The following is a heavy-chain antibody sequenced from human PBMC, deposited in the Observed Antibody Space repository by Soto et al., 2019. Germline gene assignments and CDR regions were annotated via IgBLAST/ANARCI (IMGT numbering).Heavy chain of an antibody. V-gene: IGHV3-21*01. J-gene: IGHJ6*02. Sequence: GGSLRLSCAASGFTFSSYSMNGVRQAPGKGLEWVSSISSSSSYIYYADSVKGRFTISRDNAKNSLYLQMNSLRAEDTAVYYCARTYCSXGSCYSVFAGYYYGMDVWGQGTTVTVSS. CDR3: ARTYCSXGSCYSVFAGYYYGMDV. D-gene: IGHD2-15*01. CDR1: GFTFSSYS. CDR2: ISSSSSYI.